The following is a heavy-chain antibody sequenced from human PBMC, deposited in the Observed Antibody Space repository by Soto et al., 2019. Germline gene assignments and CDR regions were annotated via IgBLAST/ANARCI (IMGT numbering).Heavy chain of an antibody. D-gene: IGHD3-10*01. V-gene: IGHV3-23*01. CDR2: ITDNGGDA. J-gene: IGHJ4*02. Sequence: GGSLRLSCVASGLTFGSRAMSWVRQAPGEGLQWVATITDNGGDAKYADSVRGRFVISRDNSTKTLYLQMTSLTAEDSAMYFSARGSPESYQGSRIFDFWGQGTLVTVSS. CDR3: ARGSPESYQGSRIFDF. CDR1: GLTFGSRA.